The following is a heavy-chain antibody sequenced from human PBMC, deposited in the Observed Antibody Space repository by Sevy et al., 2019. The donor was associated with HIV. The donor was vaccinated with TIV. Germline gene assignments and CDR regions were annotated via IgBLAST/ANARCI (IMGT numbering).Heavy chain of an antibody. CDR2: INEDGTKD. CDR3: ARDSGGYDF. J-gene: IGHJ4*02. Sequence: GGSLRLSCAASGINFSGYWMSWVRQVPGKGLEWVANINEDGTKDYYVGSVKGRFTISRDNAKNSLYLQMNSVRVEDTAVYYCARDSGGYDFWGQGTLVIVSS. V-gene: IGHV3-7*01. D-gene: IGHD5-12*01. CDR1: GINFSGYW.